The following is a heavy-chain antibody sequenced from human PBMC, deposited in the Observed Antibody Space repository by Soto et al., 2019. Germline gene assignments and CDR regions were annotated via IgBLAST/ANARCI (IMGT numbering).Heavy chain of an antibody. Sequence: GESLKISCKGSGYSFTSYWISWVRQMPGKGLEWMGRIDPSDSYTNYSPSFQGHVTISADKSISTAYLQWSSLKASDTAMYYCARLPPRSYYYYGMDVWGQGTTVTVSS. CDR2: IDPSDSYT. J-gene: IGHJ6*02. CDR1: GYSFTSYW. CDR3: ARLPPRSYYYYGMDV. V-gene: IGHV5-10-1*01.